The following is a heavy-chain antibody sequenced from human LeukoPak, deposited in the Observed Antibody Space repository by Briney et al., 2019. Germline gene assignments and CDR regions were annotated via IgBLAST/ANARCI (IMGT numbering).Heavy chain of an antibody. Sequence: GGSLRLSCAASGFTFSSYAMSWVRQAPGKGLEWVPAISGSGGSTYYADSVKGRFAISRDNSKDTLYLQMNRLRAEDTAVYYCAVQELFTAEYFQHWGQGTLVTVSS. CDR1: GFTFSSYA. V-gene: IGHV3-23*01. D-gene: IGHD1-7*01. J-gene: IGHJ1*01. CDR3: AVQELFTAEYFQH. CDR2: ISGSGGST.